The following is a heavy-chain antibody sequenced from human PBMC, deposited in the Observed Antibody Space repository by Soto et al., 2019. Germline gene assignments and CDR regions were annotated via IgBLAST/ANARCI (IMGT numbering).Heavy chain of an antibody. V-gene: IGHV3-30*03. D-gene: IGHD4-4*01. CDR2: ISNDGTKK. CDR1: GFAFTNYG. Sequence: QVKVVESGGGVVQPGTSLRLSCAASGFAFTNYGFHWVRQAPGKGLEWVAHISNDGTKKFYADSVKGRFTISRDNSETTVDLHLTSLRPDDTALFYCARDVAMPTGLGLGYWGQGTLVTVS. J-gene: IGHJ4*02. CDR3: ARDVAMPTGLGLGY.